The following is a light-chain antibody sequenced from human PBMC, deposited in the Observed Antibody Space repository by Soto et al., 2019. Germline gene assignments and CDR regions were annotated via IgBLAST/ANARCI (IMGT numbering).Light chain of an antibody. J-gene: IGKJ1*01. V-gene: IGKV1-5*01. CDR1: QRISLS. CDR3: QQYNSYWT. CDR2: DAF. Sequence: DIRMTQSPSTLSAFVGDRVTITCRAGQRISLSLAWYQQKPGKAPDLMIADAFNLERGVPSRLSGSGSGTEFTLTISSLQPDDFATYYCQQYNSYWTFGPGTKVDIK.